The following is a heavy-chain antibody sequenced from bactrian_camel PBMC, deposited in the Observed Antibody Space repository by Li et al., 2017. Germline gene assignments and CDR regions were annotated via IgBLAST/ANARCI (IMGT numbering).Heavy chain of an antibody. V-gene: IGHV3S10*01. D-gene: IGHD2*01. CDR2: IWSDGIT. CDR1: PFTVSRVD. J-gene: IGHJ6*01. Sequence: VQLVESGGGLVQPGGSLKLSCAASPFTVSRVDMSWVRQAPGKGLEWVSGIWSDGITYYADSVKGRFTISRDVAKNTLSLRMDSLKTEDTAVYYCVADAKEDRGVFYCGSGDFPLWGPGTQVTVS. CDR3: VADAKEDRGVFYCGSGDFPL.